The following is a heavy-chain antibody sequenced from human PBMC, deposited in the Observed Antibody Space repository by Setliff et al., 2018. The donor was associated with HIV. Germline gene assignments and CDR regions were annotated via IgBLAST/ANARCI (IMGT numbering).Heavy chain of an antibody. CDR2: IIPGNANI. V-gene: IGHV1-3*01. J-gene: IGHJ3*02. CDR1: GYTFTNYA. Sequence: ASVKVSCKASGYTFTNYAIHWVRQVPGQRLEWMGWIIPGNANIRYSQNFHGRVSFTRDTSANTAYMELSSLIFDDTAVYYCAREVGSKMESDTGGFSIWGRGTKVTVSS. CDR3: AREVGSKMESDTGGFSI. D-gene: IGHD2-8*02.